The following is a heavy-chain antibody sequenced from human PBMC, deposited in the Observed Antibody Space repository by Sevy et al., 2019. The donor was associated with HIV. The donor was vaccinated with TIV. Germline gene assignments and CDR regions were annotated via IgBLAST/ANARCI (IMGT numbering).Heavy chain of an antibody. J-gene: IGHJ4*02. Sequence: GGSLRLSCAASGFTFSNYFMNWVRQAPGKGLEWVSSISSGSSYIFYADSLKGRFTISRDNAKNSLYLHMNSLRAEDRAVYYCARGDYYGSLYYFDYWGPRTLVTVSS. CDR2: ISSGSSYI. D-gene: IGHD3-10*01. V-gene: IGHV3-21*01. CDR1: GFTFSNYF. CDR3: ARGDYYGSLYYFDY.